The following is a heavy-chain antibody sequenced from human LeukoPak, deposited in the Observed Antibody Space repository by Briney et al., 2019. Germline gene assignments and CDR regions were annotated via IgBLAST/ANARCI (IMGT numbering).Heavy chain of an antibody. D-gene: IGHD5-18*01. CDR2: INTDGSST. CDR1: GFTFSSYW. CDR3: ARGVFRSGYSYGYISYFDY. J-gene: IGHJ4*02. Sequence: GGSLRLSCAASGFTFSSYWMHWVRQAPGKGLVWVSRINTDGSSTSYADSVKGRFTISRDNAKNTLYLQMNSLRAEDTAVYYCARGVFRSGYSYGYISYFDYWGQGTLVTVSS. V-gene: IGHV3-74*01.